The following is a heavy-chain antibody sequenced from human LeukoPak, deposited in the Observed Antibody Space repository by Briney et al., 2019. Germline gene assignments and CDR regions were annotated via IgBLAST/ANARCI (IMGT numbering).Heavy chain of an antibody. CDR3: AGSSISGWAFDI. V-gene: IGHV4-59*01. D-gene: IGHD6-19*01. CDR1: GGSISSYY. J-gene: IGHJ3*02. CDR2: IYYSGST. Sequence: SETLSLTCTVSGGSISSYYWSWIRQPPGKRLEWIGYIYYSGSTDYNPSLKSRVTMSVDTSKNQFSLKLTSVTAADTAVYYCAGSSISGWAFDIWGQGTMVTVSS.